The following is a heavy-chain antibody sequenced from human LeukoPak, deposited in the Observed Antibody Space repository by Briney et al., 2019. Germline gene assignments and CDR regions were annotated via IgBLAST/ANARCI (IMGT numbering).Heavy chain of an antibody. Sequence: ASVKVSCKTSGYTFTNYLIHWVRQAPGLGHEWMGIINPRRGSTRYAQKFQDRVVVTRDTSTSTVYMELSSLRSDDTAVYYCRRGGQEEAKNFDSGGRGPRVP. CDR1: GYTFTNYL. J-gene: IGHJ4*02. D-gene: IGHD2/OR15-2a*01. CDR3: RRGGQEEAKNFDS. V-gene: IGHV1-46*01. CDR2: INPRRGST.